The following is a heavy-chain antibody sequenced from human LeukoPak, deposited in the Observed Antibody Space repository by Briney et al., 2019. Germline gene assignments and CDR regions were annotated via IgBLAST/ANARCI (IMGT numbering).Heavy chain of an antibody. CDR3: ARATRRYCSGGSCYWSGSPDY. D-gene: IGHD2-15*01. Sequence: PGGSLRLSCAASGFSFRSYSINWVRQAPGKGLEWVSYISSSGSTIYYADSVKGRFTISRDNAKNSLYLQMNSLRAEDTAVYYCARATRRYCSGGSCYWSGSPDYWGQGTLVTVSS. CDR1: GFSFRSYS. J-gene: IGHJ4*02. CDR2: ISSSGSTI. V-gene: IGHV3-48*04.